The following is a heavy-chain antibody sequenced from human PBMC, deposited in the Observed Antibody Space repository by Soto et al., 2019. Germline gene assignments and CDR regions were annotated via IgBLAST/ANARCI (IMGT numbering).Heavy chain of an antibody. V-gene: IGHV3-23*01. CDR1: GFTFSSYA. J-gene: IGHJ6*02. D-gene: IGHD3-10*01. CDR3: AKDSGSGSYIRPPFYYGMDV. Sequence: PGGSLRLSCAASGFTFSSYAMSWVRQAPGKGLEWVSAISGSGGSTYYADSVKGRFTISRDNSKNTLYLQMNSPRAEDTAVYYCAKDSGSGSYIRPPFYYGMDVWGQGTTVTVSS. CDR2: ISGSGGST.